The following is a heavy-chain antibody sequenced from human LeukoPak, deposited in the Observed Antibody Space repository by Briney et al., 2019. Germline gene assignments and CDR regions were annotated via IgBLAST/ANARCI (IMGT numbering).Heavy chain of an antibody. Sequence: ASVKVSCKASGYTFTGYYMHWVRQAPGQGLGWVGWISPNSGGTNYAQKFQGRVTMTRDTSISTAYMELSRPRSDDTGVFYSARDVGRSKWLDPWGKGNLVTVSS. CDR1: GYTFTGYY. V-gene: IGHV1-2*02. CDR2: ISPNSGGT. CDR3: ARDVGRSKWLDP. J-gene: IGHJ5*02. D-gene: IGHD1-26*01.